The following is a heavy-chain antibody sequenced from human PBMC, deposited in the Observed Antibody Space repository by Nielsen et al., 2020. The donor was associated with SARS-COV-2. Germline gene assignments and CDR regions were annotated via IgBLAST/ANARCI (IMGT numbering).Heavy chain of an antibody. Sequence: GESLKISCAASGFTFSSYEMNWVRQAPGKGLEWVSYISSSGSTIYYADSVKGRFTISRDNSKNTLYLQMNSLRAEDTAVYYCASSSPVYYFDYWGQGTLVTVSS. D-gene: IGHD6-13*01. CDR1: GFTFSSYE. V-gene: IGHV3-48*03. J-gene: IGHJ4*02. CDR2: ISSSGSTI. CDR3: ASSSPVYYFDY.